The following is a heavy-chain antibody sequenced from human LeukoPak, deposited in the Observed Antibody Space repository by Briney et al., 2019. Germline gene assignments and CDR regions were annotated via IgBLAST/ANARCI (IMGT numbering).Heavy chain of an antibody. J-gene: IGHJ6*02. CDR3: ARAGQQLFYGMDV. Sequence: GGSLRLSCAASGFTFSSYWMRWVRQAPGKGLVWVSRINSDGSSTSYADSVKGRFTISRDNAKNTLYLQMNSLRAEDTAVYYCARAGQQLFYGMDVWGQGTTVTVSS. V-gene: IGHV3-74*01. CDR2: INSDGSST. D-gene: IGHD6-13*01. CDR1: GFTFSSYW.